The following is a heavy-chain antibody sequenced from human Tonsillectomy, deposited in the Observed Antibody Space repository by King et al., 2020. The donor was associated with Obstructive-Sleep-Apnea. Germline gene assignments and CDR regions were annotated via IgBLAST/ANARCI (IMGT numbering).Heavy chain of an antibody. Sequence: QLVQSGGGLVQPGRSLRLSCTASGFTFGDYGMNWVRQAPGKGLEWVGFIRSKAYGGTTEYAASVKGRCTISRDDSKSIAYLQMNSLQTEDTAVSYCTTTTWLLAWSDPWGQGPLVTAPS. CDR3: TTTTWLLAWSDP. CDR1: GFTFGDYG. D-gene: IGHD3-22*01. CDR2: IRSKAYGGTT. J-gene: IGHJ5*02. V-gene: IGHV3-49*04.